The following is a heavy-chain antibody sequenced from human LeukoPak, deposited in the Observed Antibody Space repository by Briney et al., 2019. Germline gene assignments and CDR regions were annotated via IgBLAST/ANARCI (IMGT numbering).Heavy chain of an antibody. V-gene: IGHV3-74*01. J-gene: IGHJ4*02. CDR2: INSDGSST. Sequence: GGSLRLSCAASGFTFSSYWMHWVRQAPGKGLVWVSRINSDGSSTSYADSVKGRFTISRDNAKNTLYLQMNSLRAEDTVVYYCAREGRSSGDFDYWGQGTLVTVSS. CDR1: GFTFSSYW. D-gene: IGHD3-10*01. CDR3: AREGRSSGDFDY.